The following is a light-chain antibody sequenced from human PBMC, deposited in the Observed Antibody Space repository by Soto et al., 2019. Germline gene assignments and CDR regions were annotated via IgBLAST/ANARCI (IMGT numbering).Light chain of an antibody. Sequence: IVLTQSPATLSLSPGKRATLSCRASQNISNYLIWYQQKPGQAPRLLIYDVSNRATGIPARFSGSGSGTEFTLTINSLQSEDFAVYFCQQYDNLPLTFGPGTKVDIK. CDR3: QQYDNLPLT. V-gene: IGKV3-11*01. J-gene: IGKJ3*01. CDR1: QNISNY. CDR2: DVS.